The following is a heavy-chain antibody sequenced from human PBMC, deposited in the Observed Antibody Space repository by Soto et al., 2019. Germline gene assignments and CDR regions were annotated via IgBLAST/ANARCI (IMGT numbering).Heavy chain of an antibody. Sequence: ASVKVSCKASGYTFTGYYMHWVRQAPGQGLEWMGWINPNSGGTNYAQKFQGRVTMTRDTYTSTAYMELSRLRSEDTAVYYCASDRGDFWSGYYADYYYGMDVWGPGLTVTVSS. CDR1: GYTFTGYY. CDR3: ASDRGDFWSGYYADYYYGMDV. V-gene: IGHV1-2*02. CDR2: INPNSGGT. J-gene: IGHJ6*02. D-gene: IGHD3-3*01.